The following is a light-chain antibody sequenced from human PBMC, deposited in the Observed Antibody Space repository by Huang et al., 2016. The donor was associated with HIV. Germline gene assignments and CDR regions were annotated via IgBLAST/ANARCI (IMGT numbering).Light chain of an antibody. CDR3: QQRSAWPLT. CDR1: QSVHSY. CDR2: GAS. J-gene: IGKJ4*01. V-gene: IGKV3-11*01. Sequence: EIVLTQSPATLSLSPGERATLSCRASQSVHSYLAWYQQKPGHAPKLLIYGASNRATGIPARFSGSGSGTGFTLAISNLESEDFAVYYCQQRSAWPLTFGGGTKVEI.